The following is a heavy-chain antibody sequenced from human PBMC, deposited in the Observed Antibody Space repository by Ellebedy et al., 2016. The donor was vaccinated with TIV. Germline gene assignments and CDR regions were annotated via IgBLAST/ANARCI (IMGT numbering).Heavy chain of an antibody. CDR2: ISGSAGST. J-gene: IGHJ4*02. D-gene: IGHD4-23*01. CDR1: GFLFSDYA. CDR3: AKLTSANSPFDY. Sequence: GGSLRLSCAASGFLFSDYAMHWVRQAPGKGLEWVSSISGSAGSTYDADSVKGRFTISRDNSKNTLYLQMNSLRAEDTAVYYCAKLTSANSPFDYWGQGTLVTVSS. V-gene: IGHV3-23*01.